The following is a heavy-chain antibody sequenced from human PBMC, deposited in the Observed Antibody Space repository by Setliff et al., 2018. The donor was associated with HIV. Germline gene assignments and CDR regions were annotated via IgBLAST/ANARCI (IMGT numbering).Heavy chain of an antibody. CDR1: RGSLTGYF. J-gene: IGHJ6*02. CDR2: DNRDGGA. CDR3: ARGWVRGPIISPGTYFSYGLDV. Sequence: PSETLSLTCALYRGSLTGYFWTWIRQSPGKGLEWVGQDNRDGGAHYNPSLRSRVTISVDTSKNQFSLKRTSMTAADTAVYYCARGWVRGPIISPGTYFSYGLDVWGQGTPVTVSS. D-gene: IGHD3-10*01. V-gene: IGHV4-34*01.